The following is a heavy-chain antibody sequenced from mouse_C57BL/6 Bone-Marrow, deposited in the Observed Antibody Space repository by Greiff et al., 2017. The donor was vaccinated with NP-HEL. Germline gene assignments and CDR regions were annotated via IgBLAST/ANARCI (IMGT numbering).Heavy chain of an antibody. D-gene: IGHD4-1*01. CDR3: ARDDGTRFDY. CDR1: GFTFSDFY. Sequence: EVKLVESGGGLVQPGRSLRLSCATSGFTFSDFYMEWVRQAPGKGLEWIAASRNKANDYTTEYSASVKGRFIVSRDTSQSILYLQMNALRAEDTASYYCARDDGTRFDYWGQGTTLTVSS. J-gene: IGHJ2*01. V-gene: IGHV7-1*01. CDR2: SRNKANDYTT.